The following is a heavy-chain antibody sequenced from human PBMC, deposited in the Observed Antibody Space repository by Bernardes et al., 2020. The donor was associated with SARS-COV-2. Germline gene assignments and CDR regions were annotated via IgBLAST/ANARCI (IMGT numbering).Heavy chain of an antibody. V-gene: IGHV3-20*01. Sequence: GGSLRLSCAASGFTFDDYGMSWVRQAPGKGLEWVSGINWNGGSTGYADSVKGRFTISRDNAKNSLYLQMNSLRAEDTALYHCATWFGEVHGMDVWGQGTTVTVSS. CDR2: INWNGGST. D-gene: IGHD3-10*01. J-gene: IGHJ6*02. CDR1: GFTFDDYG. CDR3: ATWFGEVHGMDV.